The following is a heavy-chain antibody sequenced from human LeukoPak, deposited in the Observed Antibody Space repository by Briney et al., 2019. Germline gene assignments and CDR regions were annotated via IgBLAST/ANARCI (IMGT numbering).Heavy chain of an antibody. D-gene: IGHD3-10*01. CDR1: GGTFSSYA. V-gene: IGHV1-69*13. CDR3: ARRITMVRGVIWDY. CDR2: IIPIFGTA. J-gene: IGHJ4*02. Sequence: ASVKVSCKASGGTFSSYAISWVRQAPGQGLEWMGGIIPIFGTANYAQKFQGRVTITANESTSTAYMELSSLRSEDTAVYYCARRITMVRGVIWDYWGQGTLVTVSS.